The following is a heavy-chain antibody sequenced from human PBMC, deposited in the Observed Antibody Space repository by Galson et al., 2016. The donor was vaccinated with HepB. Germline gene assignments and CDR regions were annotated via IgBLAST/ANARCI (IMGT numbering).Heavy chain of an antibody. V-gene: IGHV3-9*01. J-gene: IGHJ3*02. D-gene: IGHD3-22*01. Sequence: SLRLSCAVSGFTFDEYAMHWVRQAPGKGLEWISGISWNGVTKGYTDSVKGRFTISRDNGNNFLYLQMNSLRAEDTALYYCAKVGDTSGYTAFDIWGQGTMVTVSS. CDR1: GFTFDEYA. CDR2: ISWNGVTK. CDR3: AKVGDTSGYTAFDI.